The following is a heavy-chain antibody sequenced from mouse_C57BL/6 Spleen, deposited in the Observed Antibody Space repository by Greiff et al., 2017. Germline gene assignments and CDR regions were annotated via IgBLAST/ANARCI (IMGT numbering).Heavy chain of an antibody. CDR1: GYTFTSYW. Sequence: VQLQQPGAELVMPGASVKLSCKASGYTFTSYWMHWVKQRPGQGLEWIGEIDPSDSYTNYNQKFKGKSTLTVDKSSSTAYMQLSSLTSEDSAVYYCATYYYGSSHYFDYWGQGTTLTVSS. CDR2: IDPSDSYT. V-gene: IGHV1-69*01. CDR3: ATYYYGSSHYFDY. D-gene: IGHD1-1*01. J-gene: IGHJ2*01.